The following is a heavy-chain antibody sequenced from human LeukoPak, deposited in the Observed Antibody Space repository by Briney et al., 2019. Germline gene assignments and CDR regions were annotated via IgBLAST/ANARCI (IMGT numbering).Heavy chain of an antibody. CDR1: GFTFGSYW. D-gene: IGHD2-2*01. J-gene: IGHJ4*02. CDR2: IKQDGSQK. CDR3: ARSPVRHYATDC. V-gene: IGHV3-7*05. Sequence: GGSLRLSCAASGFTFGSYWMSWVRQAPGKGLEWVANIKQDGSQKYHVDSLKDRFTISRDNAKNSLYLQMNSLRAEDTAVYYCARSPVRHYATDCWGQGTLVTVSS.